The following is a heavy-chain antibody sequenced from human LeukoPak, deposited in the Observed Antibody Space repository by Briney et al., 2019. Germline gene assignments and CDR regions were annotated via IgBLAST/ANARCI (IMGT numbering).Heavy chain of an antibody. CDR3: ARDGYCSGGSCYKGRFDY. J-gene: IGHJ4*02. Sequence: GGSLRLSCAASALTFSSYSMNWVRQAPGKGLEWVSSISSHSSYTYYADSVKGRFTISRDNAKNSLYLQMNSLRAEDTAVYYCARDGYCSGGSCYKGRFDYWGQGTLVTVSS. V-gene: IGHV3-21*01. CDR2: ISSHSSYT. CDR1: ALTFSSYS. D-gene: IGHD2-15*01.